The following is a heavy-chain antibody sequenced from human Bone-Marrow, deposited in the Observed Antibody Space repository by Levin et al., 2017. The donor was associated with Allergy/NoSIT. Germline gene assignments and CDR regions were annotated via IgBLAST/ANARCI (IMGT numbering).Heavy chain of an antibody. D-gene: IGHD3-10*01. J-gene: IGHJ4*02. Sequence: GGSLRLSCAASGFTFGDYGLHWVRQLPGKGLEWLSGISWNSDIIHYAASVRGRLPFSRDNPRSSLFFQMNRLTADETAIYYCARDLSSGKTGYLIYWGQGALVTVSS. CDR2: ISWNSDII. V-gene: IGHV3-9*01. CDR3: ARDLSSGKTGYLIY. CDR1: GFTFGDYG.